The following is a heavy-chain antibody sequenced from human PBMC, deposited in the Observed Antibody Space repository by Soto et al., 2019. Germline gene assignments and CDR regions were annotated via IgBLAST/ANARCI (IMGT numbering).Heavy chain of an antibody. J-gene: IGHJ5*02. V-gene: IGHV1-2*04. CDR1: GYTFTGYY. Sequence: GASVKVSCKASGYTFTGYYMHWVRQAPGQGLEWMGWINPNSGGTNYAQKFQGWVTMTRDTSISTAYMELSRLRSDDTAVYYCARDSNPVSYYYGSGSENWFDPWGQGTLVTV. D-gene: IGHD3-10*01. CDR2: INPNSGGT. CDR3: ARDSNPVSYYYGSGSENWFDP.